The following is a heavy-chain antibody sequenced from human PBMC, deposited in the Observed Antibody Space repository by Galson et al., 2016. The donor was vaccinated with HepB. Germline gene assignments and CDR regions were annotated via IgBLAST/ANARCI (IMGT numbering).Heavy chain of an antibody. Sequence: SLRLSCAASGFTFSDYAIQWVRQAPGKGLEWVSVISYHGTTAYYADSLKGRFTVSRDNSKNTLYLHLSSLRAEDTAVYYCVRNLPPGGDYSVDYRGQGTLVTVSS. CDR1: GFTFSDYA. D-gene: IGHD4-17*01. CDR3: VRNLPPGGDYSVDY. J-gene: IGHJ4*02. CDR2: ISYHGTTA. V-gene: IGHV3-30*04.